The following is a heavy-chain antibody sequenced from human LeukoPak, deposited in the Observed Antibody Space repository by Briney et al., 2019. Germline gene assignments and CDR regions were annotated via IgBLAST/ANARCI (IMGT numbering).Heavy chain of an antibody. CDR2: ISSSGSTI. J-gene: IGHJ6*02. CDR1: GFTFSDYY. D-gene: IGHD2-21*01. Sequence: GGSLRLSCAASGFTFSDYYMSWVRQAPGKGLEWVSYISSSGSTIYYADSVKGRFTISRHNAKNSLYPPLNSLRAEDTAVYYCARDWWWWSSPTHGMDVWGQGTTVTVSS. V-gene: IGHV3-11*01. CDR3: ARDWWWWSSPTHGMDV.